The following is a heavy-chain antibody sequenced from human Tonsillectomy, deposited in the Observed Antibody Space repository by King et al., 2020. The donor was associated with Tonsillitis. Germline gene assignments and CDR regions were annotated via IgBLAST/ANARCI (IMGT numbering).Heavy chain of an antibody. CDR1: GFTFGDYP. J-gene: IGHJ4*02. CDR3: TRVRPYYDFWSGPPLDY. D-gene: IGHD3-3*01. V-gene: IGHV3-49*03. CDR2: IRSKAYGGTT. Sequence: VQLVESGGGLEQPGRSLRLSCATSGFTFGDYPMSWIRQAPGKGLEWISFIRSKAYGGTTEYAGSVKGRFTISRDDSNSIAYLQMNSLITEDTGVYYCTRVRPYYDFWSGPPLDYWGQGTLVTVSS.